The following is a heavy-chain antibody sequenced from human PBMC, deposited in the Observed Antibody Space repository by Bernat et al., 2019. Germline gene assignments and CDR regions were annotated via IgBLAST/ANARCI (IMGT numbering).Heavy chain of an antibody. Sequence: QVQLVESGGGLVKPGGSLRLSCAASGFTFSDYYMSWIRQAPGKGPEWVSYISSSSSYTNYADSVKGRFTISRDNAKNSLYLQMNSLRAEDTAVYYCARDGTDTVNDYWGQGTLVTVSS. D-gene: IGHD4-17*01. CDR2: ISSSSSYT. CDR1: GFTFSDYY. J-gene: IGHJ4*02. CDR3: ARDGTDTVNDY. V-gene: IGHV3-11*06.